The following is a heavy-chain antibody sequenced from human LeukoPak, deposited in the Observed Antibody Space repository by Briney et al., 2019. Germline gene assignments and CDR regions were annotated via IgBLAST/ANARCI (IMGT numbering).Heavy chain of an antibody. CDR3: AREGRYCSSTSCYRSWFDP. D-gene: IGHD2-2*02. J-gene: IGHJ5*02. Sequence: PSETLSLTCTVSGGSISSGGYYWSWIRQHPGKGLEWIGYIYYSGSTYYNPSLKSRVTISVDTSKNQFSLKLSSVTAADTAVYYCAREGRYCSSTSCYRSWFDPWGQGTLVTVSS. V-gene: IGHV4-31*03. CDR2: IYYSGST. CDR1: GGSISSGGYY.